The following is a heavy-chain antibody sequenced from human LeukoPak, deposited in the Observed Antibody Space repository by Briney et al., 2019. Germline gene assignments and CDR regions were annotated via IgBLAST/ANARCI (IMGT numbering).Heavy chain of an antibody. J-gene: IGHJ6*03. D-gene: IGHD1-7*01. Sequence: SETLSLTCTVSDYSIRSDYYWGWIRQPPGKGLEWIGEINHSGSTNYNPSLKSRVTISVDTSKNQFSLKLSSVTAADTAVYYCARGRVKGNYLRMDVWGKGTTVTVSS. V-gene: IGHV4-38-2*02. CDR1: DYSIRSDYY. CDR2: INHSGST. CDR3: ARGRVKGNYLRMDV.